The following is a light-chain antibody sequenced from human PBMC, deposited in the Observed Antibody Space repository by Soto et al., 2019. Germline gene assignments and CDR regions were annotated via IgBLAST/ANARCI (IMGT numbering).Light chain of an antibody. Sequence: EIVLTQSPGTLSLSPGERATLSCRASQSVSSSSLAWYQQNPGQAPRLLIYEASSRATGIPDRFSGSESGTDFTLTISRLEPEDFALYYCQQYRTFGQGTKVEIK. J-gene: IGKJ1*01. CDR1: QSVSSSS. V-gene: IGKV3-20*01. CDR3: QQYRT. CDR2: EAS.